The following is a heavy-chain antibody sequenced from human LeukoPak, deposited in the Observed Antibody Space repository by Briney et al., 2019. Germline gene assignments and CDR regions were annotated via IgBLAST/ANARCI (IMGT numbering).Heavy chain of an antibody. J-gene: IGHJ6*02. CDR1: GGSISSGDYY. CDR3: ARDRIAAAGSDYYYYGMDV. V-gene: IGHV4-30-4*01. D-gene: IGHD6-13*01. Sequence: PSETLSLTCTVSGGSISSGDYYWSWIRQPPGKGLEWIGYIYYSGSTYYNPSLKSRVTISVDTSKNQFSPKLSSVTAADTAVYYCARDRIAAAGSDYYYYGMDVWGQGTTVTVSS. CDR2: IYYSGST.